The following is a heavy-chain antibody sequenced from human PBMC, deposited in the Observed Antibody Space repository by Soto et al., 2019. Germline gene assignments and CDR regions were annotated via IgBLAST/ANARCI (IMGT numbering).Heavy chain of an antibody. V-gene: IGHV1-3*01. CDR3: ARGPGGPDGPGDY. Sequence: QVQLVQSGAEVKKPGASVKVSCKASGYTFTSYAMHWVRQAPGQRLEWMGWINAGNGNTKYSQKFQGRFTITRDTSASTAYMELSSVRSEDTAVYYCARGPGGPDGPGDYWGQGTLVTVSS. CDR1: GYTFTSYA. D-gene: IGHD2-15*01. CDR2: INAGNGNT. J-gene: IGHJ4*02.